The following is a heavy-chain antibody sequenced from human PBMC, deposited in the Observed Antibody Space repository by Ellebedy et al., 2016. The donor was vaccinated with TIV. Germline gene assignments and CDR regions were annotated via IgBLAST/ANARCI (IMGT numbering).Heavy chain of an antibody. Sequence: AASVTVSCKASGYSFGSYGISWVRQAPGQGLEGMGWINTNHGNTNYAEKGQGRVTMTRDSSTNTAYLELRCLRSDDTAVYYCTRASGVQWLSSSGDYWGQGTLVTVSS. J-gene: IGHJ4*02. CDR3: TRASGVQWLSSSGDY. D-gene: IGHD3-22*01. CDR2: INTNHGNT. V-gene: IGHV1-18*01. CDR1: GYSFGSYG.